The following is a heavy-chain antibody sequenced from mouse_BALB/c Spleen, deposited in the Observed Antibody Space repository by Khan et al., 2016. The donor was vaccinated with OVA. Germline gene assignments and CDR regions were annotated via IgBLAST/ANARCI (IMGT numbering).Heavy chain of an antibody. CDR2: INPYNDGT. CDR3: SRPPLYYGGDSWFDY. Sequence: VQLQQSGPELVKPGASVKMSCKASGYTFTSYVMHWVKQKPGQGLEWIGYINPYNDGTKYNEKFKGKATLTSDKSSSTAYMELSSLTSEDSAVSYFSRPPLYYGGDSWFDYWGQGTLVTVSA. V-gene: IGHV1S136*01. J-gene: IGHJ3*01. D-gene: IGHD1-1*02. CDR1: GYTFTSYV.